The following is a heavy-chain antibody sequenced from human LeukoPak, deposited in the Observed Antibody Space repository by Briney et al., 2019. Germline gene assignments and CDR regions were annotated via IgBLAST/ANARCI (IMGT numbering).Heavy chain of an antibody. V-gene: IGHV3-21*01. Sequence: GGSLRLSCAASGFTFSSYSMNWVRQAPGKGLEWVSSISSSSSYIYYADSVKGRFTISRDNAKNSLYLQMNSLRAEDTAVYYCARDVAGIAAAGAPPPEDWYFDLWGRGALVTVSS. CDR1: GFTFSSYS. CDR3: ARDVAGIAAAGAPPPEDWYFDL. CDR2: ISSSSSYI. J-gene: IGHJ2*01. D-gene: IGHD6-13*01.